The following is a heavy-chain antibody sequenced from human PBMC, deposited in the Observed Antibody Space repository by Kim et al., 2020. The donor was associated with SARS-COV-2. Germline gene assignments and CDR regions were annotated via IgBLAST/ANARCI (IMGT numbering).Heavy chain of an antibody. CDR1: GGSISSGGYY. V-gene: IGHV4-31*03. D-gene: IGHD3-10*01. J-gene: IGHJ4*02. CDR2: IYYSGST. Sequence: SETLSLTCTVSGGSISSGGYYWIWIRQHPGKGLEWIGYIYYSGSTYYNPSLKSRVTISVDTSKNQFSLKLSSVTAADTAVYYCARDRSGSFDYWGQGTLVTVSS. CDR3: ARDRSGSFDY.